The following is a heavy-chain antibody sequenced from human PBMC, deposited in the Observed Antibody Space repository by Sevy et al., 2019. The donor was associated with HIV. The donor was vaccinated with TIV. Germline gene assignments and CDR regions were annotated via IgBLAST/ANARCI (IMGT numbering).Heavy chain of an antibody. J-gene: IGHJ5*02. CDR2: IYYSGST. CDR3: ASTYYYDSSGYYYGEWFDP. CDR1: GGSISSYY. D-gene: IGHD3-22*01. Sequence: SETLSLTCTVSGGSISSYYWNWIRQPPGKGLEWIGYIYYSGSTNYNPSPKSRVTISVDTSKNQFSLKLSSVTAADTAVYYCASTYYYDSSGYYYGEWFDPWGQGTLVTVSS. V-gene: IGHV4-59*01.